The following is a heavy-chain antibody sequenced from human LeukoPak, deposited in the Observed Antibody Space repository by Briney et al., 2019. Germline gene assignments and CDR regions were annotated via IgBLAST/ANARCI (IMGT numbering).Heavy chain of an antibody. CDR3: ARASRFSSVQNDY. CDR1: GFTFSSYN. J-gene: IGHJ4*02. Sequence: GGSLRLSCAASGFTFSSYNMNWVRQTPGKGLEWVSSISHSNGYIYYADSVKGRFTISRDNAKNSLYLQMNSLRAEDTAVYYCARASRFSSVQNDYWGQGTLVTVSS. D-gene: IGHD6-25*01. V-gene: IGHV3-21*01. CDR2: ISHSNGYI.